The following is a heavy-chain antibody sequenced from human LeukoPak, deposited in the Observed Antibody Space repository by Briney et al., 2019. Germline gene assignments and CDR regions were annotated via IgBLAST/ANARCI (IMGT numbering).Heavy chain of an antibody. CDR3: ARALGKGNYYGSAPLDV. D-gene: IGHD3-10*01. CDR1: GFTFSSYS. J-gene: IGHJ6*04. CDR2: ISSSSSYI. V-gene: IGHV3-21*01. Sequence: PGGSLRLSCAASGFTFSSYSMKWVRQAPGKGLEWVSSISSSSSYIYYADSVKGRFTISRDNAKNSLYLQMNSLRAEDTAVYYCARALGKGNYYGSAPLDVWGKGTTVTVSS.